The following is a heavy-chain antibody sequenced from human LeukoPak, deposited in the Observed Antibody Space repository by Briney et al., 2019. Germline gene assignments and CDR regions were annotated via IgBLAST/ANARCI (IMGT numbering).Heavy chain of an antibody. CDR1: GYTFTSYG. D-gene: IGHD5-12*01. J-gene: IGHJ6*02. V-gene: IGHV1-18*01. CDR3: ATPDRYSAYYYYHGMDV. Sequence: ASVKVSCKASGYTFTSYGISWVRQAPGQGLEWMGWISAYNGNTDYAQKLQGRVTMTEDTSTDTAYMELSSLRSEDTAVYYCATPDRYSAYYYYHGMDVWGQGTTVTVSS. CDR2: ISAYNGNT.